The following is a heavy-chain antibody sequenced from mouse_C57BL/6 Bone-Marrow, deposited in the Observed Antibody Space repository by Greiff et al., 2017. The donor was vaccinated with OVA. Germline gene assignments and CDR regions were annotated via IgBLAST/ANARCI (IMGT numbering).Heavy chain of an antibody. CDR3: ARDSTWYFDV. D-gene: IGHD2-5*01. CDR1: GYTFTSYW. CDR2: IYPSDSET. V-gene: IGHV1-61*01. J-gene: IGHJ1*03. Sequence: QVQLQQPGAELVRPGSSVKLSCKASGYTFTSYWMDWVKQRPGQGLEWIGNIYPSDSETHYNQKFKDKATLTVDKSSSSAYMQLSSLTSEDSAVYYGARDSTWYFDVWGTGTTVTVSS.